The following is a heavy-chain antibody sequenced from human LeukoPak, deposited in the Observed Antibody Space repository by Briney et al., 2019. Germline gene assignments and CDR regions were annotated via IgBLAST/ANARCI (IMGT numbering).Heavy chain of an antibody. V-gene: IGHV1-2*02. CDR2: INPNSGGT. J-gene: IGHJ4*02. CDR1: GYTFTGYY. CDR3: ARIRYYSSSSDRSFDY. Sequence: ASVKVSCKASGYTFTGYYMHWVRQAPGQGLEWMGWINPNSGGTNYAQKFQGRVTMTRDTSISTAYMELSRLRSDDTAVYYCARIRYYSSSSDRSFDYWGQGTLVTVSS. D-gene: IGHD6-6*01.